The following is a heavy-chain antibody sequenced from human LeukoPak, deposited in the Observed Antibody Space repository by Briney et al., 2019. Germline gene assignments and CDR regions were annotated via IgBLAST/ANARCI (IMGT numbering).Heavy chain of an antibody. V-gene: IGHV4-59*08. J-gene: IGHJ4*02. Sequence: SETLSLTCSVSGGTLNSFYWSWIRQPPGKGLEYIGYVYYTGKTNYNPSFKSRVTLSADTSKNQFSLTLSSVTVADTAVYYCARWNAVITSLDHWGQGILVAVSS. CDR3: ARWNAVITSLDH. CDR2: VYYTGKT. CDR1: GGTLNSFY. D-gene: IGHD3-16*01.